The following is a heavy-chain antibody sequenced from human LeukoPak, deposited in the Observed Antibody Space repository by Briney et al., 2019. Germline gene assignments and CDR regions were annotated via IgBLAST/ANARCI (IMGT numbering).Heavy chain of an antibody. CDR1: GGSISSYY. CDR2: IYYSGST. J-gene: IGHJ4*02. Sequence: PSETLSLTCTVSGGSISSYYWSWIRQPPGEGLEWIGYIYYSGSTNYNPSLKSRVTISVDTSKNQFSLKLSSVTAADTAVYYCARVRNSSGWYGGDYWGQGTLVTVSS. CDR3: ARVRNSSGWYGGDY. V-gene: IGHV4-59*01. D-gene: IGHD6-19*01.